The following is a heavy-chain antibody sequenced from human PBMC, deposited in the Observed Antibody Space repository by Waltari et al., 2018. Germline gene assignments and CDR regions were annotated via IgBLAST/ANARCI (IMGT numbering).Heavy chain of an antibody. CDR2: IGGDSSST. J-gene: IGHJ4*02. D-gene: IGHD1-26*01. Sequence: EVQMLQSGGGVVQPGGSLRLSCAASGFSFNSYAMSWVRQGPGKGLGYVAGIGGDSSSTLYADSVKGRFTVSRDNFRGTLFLQMSSLTVDDTAVYYCASGTYRLGDYWGQGTLATVSS. V-gene: IGHV3-23*01. CDR1: GFSFNSYA. CDR3: ASGTYRLGDY.